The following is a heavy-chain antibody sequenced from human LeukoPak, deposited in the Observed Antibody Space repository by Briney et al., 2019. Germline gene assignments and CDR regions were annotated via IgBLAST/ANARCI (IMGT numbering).Heavy chain of an antibody. J-gene: IGHJ4*02. D-gene: IGHD1-26*01. CDR3: ARDSISGSYVHYDN. Sequence: ASVKVSCKASGYTFTSYGISWVRQAPGQGLEWMGWINTNTGNPTYAQGFTGRFVFSLDTSVSTAYLQINSLKAEHTAVYYCARDSISGSYVHYDNWGQGTLVTVSS. CDR2: INTNTGNP. CDR1: GYTFTSYG. V-gene: IGHV7-4-1*02.